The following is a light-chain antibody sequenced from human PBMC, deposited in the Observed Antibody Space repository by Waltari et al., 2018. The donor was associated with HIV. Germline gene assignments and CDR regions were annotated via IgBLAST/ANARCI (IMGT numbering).Light chain of an antibody. J-gene: IGLJ2*01. CDR3: NTRDTSGDLVI. CDR2: GKN. CDR1: TLKDYY. Sequence: SSELTQDPAMSVALGQTVRITCQGDTLKDYYAAWYQRKPGQAPLLVVYGKNKRASGIPDRFSGSFSGLTASLIITGAQAEDEADYYCNTRDTSGDLVIFGGGTKLTVL. V-gene: IGLV3-19*01.